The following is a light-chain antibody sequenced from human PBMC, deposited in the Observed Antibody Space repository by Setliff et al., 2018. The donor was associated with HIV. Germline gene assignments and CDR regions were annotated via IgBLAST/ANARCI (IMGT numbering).Light chain of an antibody. V-gene: IGLV2-14*02. J-gene: IGLJ1*01. CDR1: SSDIGRFQL. CDR3: SSYSTSGTL. Sequence: QSALTQPASVSGSLGQSITISCSGTSSDIGRFQLVSWYQQHPGKAPKLLIYEVTNRPSGVSSRFSGSKSGNTASLTISGLQAEDEADYYCSSYSTSGTLFGAGTKVTVL. CDR2: EVT.